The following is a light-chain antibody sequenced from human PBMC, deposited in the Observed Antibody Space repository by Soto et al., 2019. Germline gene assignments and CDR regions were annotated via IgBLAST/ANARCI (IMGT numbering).Light chain of an antibody. CDR2: GAS. J-gene: IGKJ4*01. Sequence: VLTQSPGTLSLSPGERATLSCRASQSVSNNYLAWYQQKPGQAPRLLIYGASSRATGVPARFSGSGSGTEFTLTISSLQSEDFAVYYCQQYNDWPLTFGGGTKVDI. V-gene: IGKV3-15*01. CDR3: QQYNDWPLT. CDR1: QSVSNN.